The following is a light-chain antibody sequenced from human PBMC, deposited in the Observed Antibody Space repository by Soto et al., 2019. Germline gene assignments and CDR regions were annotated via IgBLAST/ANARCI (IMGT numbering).Light chain of an antibody. CDR1: KLGDKY. V-gene: IGLV3-1*01. Sequence: SYELTQPPSVSVSPGQTASITCSGDKLGDKYACWYQQKPGQSPVLVIYQDSKRPSGIPERFSGSNSGNTATLTIGGTQAMDEADYYCQAWDSSHYVFGPGTKPTVL. CDR3: QAWDSSHYV. CDR2: QDS. J-gene: IGLJ1*01.